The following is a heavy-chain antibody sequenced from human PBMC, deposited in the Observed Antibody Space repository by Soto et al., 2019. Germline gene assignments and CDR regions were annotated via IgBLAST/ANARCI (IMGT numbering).Heavy chain of an antibody. V-gene: IGHV4-34*01. D-gene: IGHD2-15*01. Sequence: SETLSLTCAVYGGSFSGYYWSWIRQPPGKGLEWIGEINHSGSTNYNPSLKSRVTISVDTSKNQFSLKLSSVTAADTAVYYCERGYCSGGRCQDTGNYYYMDVWGKGNTVNVS. CDR2: INHSGST. CDR1: GGSFSGYY. CDR3: ERGYCSGGRCQDTGNYYYMDV. J-gene: IGHJ6*03.